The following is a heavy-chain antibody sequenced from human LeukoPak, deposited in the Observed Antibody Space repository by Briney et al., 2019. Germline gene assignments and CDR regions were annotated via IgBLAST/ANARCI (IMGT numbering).Heavy chain of an antibody. J-gene: IGHJ4*02. CDR1: GYSITSGYY. V-gene: IGHV4-38-2*01. Sequence: PSETLSLTCAVSGYSITSGYYWGWIRPPPGKGLEWIGSIYHSGSTYYKSSLKSRVTISVDTSKNQFSLRVTSVTAADTAMYYCTRGLQSGGYTDYWGQGTLVTVSS. CDR3: TRGLQSGGYTDY. CDR2: IYHSGST. D-gene: IGHD3-22*01.